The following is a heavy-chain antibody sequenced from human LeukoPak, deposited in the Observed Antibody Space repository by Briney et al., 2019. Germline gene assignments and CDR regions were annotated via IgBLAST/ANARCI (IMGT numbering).Heavy chain of an antibody. D-gene: IGHD3-16*01. CDR3: WGHENAY. CDR2: ISYDGSNK. Sequence: GGSLRLSCAASGFTFSSYGMHWVRQAPGKGLEWVAVISYDGSNKFYADSVEGRFTISRDNSKNTLYLQMNSLRAEDTAVYYCWGHENAYWGQGTLVTVSS. J-gene: IGHJ4*02. V-gene: IGHV3-30*03. CDR1: GFTFSSYG.